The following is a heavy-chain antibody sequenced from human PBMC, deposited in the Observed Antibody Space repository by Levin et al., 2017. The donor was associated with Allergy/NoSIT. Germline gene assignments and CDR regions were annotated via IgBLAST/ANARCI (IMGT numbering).Heavy chain of an antibody. CDR1: GFSLNDYW. CDR2: IKPDGSEK. CDR3: ASPYSSDWVCDS. D-gene: IGHD6-19*01. V-gene: IGHV3-7*01. Sequence: GGSLRLSCEASGFSLNDYWLTWVRQAPGKGLEWVANIKPDGSEKHYADSVTGRFNISRDNAQNSLYLQMKYLSAEDTAVYYCASPYSSDWVCDSWGPGTMVTVSS. J-gene: IGHJ3*02.